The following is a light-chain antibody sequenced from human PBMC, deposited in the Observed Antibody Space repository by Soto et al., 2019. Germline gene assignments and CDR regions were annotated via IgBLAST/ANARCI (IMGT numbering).Light chain of an antibody. J-gene: IGKJ2*01. Sequence: EIVLTQSPATLSLSPGERATLSCRASQSVSSYLAWYHQKPGQAPRLLIYDASNRATGIPARFSGSWSGTDVTLTISSLEPEDVAVYYCQQRSNWPPYTFGQGTKLEI. V-gene: IGKV3-11*01. CDR3: QQRSNWPPYT. CDR2: DAS. CDR1: QSVSSY.